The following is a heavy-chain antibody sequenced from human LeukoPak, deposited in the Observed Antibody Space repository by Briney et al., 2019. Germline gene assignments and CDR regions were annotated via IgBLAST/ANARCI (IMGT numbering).Heavy chain of an antibody. D-gene: IGHD2-2*01. CDR3: ARDLAV. Sequence: GGSLRLSCAASGFTFSSYAMHWVRQAPGKGLEWVAVISYDGSNKYYVDSVKGRFTISRDNSKNTLYLQMNSLRAEDTAVYYCARDLAVGGQGTLVTVSS. J-gene: IGHJ4*02. CDR2: ISYDGSNK. CDR1: GFTFSSYA. V-gene: IGHV3-30*04.